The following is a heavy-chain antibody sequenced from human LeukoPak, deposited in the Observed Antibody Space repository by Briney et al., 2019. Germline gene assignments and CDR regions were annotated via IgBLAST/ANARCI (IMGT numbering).Heavy chain of an antibody. CDR1: GFTFSSYA. V-gene: IGHV3-30-3*01. CDR2: ISYDGSNK. Sequence: GGSLRLSCEASGFTFSSYAMHWVRQAPGKGLEWVAVISYDGSNKYYADSVKGRFTISRDNSKNTLYLQMNSLRAEDTAVYYCARAATGLGVVGFDYWGQGTLVTVSS. CDR3: ARAATGLGVVGFDY. J-gene: IGHJ4*02.